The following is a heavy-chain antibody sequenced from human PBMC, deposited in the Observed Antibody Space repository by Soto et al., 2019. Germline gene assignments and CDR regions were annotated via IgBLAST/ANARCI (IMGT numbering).Heavy chain of an antibody. CDR2: IDPVDSYT. Sequence: DSLTISCKGSGYSFTNYWISLVRRMPGKGLEWMGNIDPVDSYTNYSPSFQGHVTFSVDTSISTAYLQWSSLKASDTAMYYCARIESIARNWFDPWGQGTLVTSPQ. D-gene: IGHD6-13*01. CDR3: ARIESIARNWFDP. J-gene: IGHJ5*02. V-gene: IGHV5-10-1*01. CDR1: GYSFTNYW.